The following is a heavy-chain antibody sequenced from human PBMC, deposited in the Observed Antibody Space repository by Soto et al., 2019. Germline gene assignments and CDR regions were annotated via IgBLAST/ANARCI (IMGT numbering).Heavy chain of an antibody. V-gene: IGHV3-30*18. CDR1: GFTISSYG. D-gene: IGHD1-26*01. CDR3: AKEGGLSGSYYISSSYYFDY. J-gene: IGHJ4*02. Sequence: QVQLVESGGGVVQPGRSLRLSCVASGFTISSYGMHWVRQAPGKGLEWVAIISYEGSNTYYADSVKGRFTISRDNSKNTLYLQMNSLRAEDTSVYYCAKEGGLSGSYYISSSYYFDYWGQGTLVTVSS. CDR2: ISYEGSNT.